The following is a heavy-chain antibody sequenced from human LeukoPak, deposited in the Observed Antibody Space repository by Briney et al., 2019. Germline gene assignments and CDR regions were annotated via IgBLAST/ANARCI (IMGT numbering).Heavy chain of an antibody. CDR3: ARAEKWWSSSRQNWFDP. V-gene: IGHV1-46*01. CDR1: GYTFTSYY. CDR2: INPSGGST. D-gene: IGHD3-16*01. Sequence: ASVKVSCKASGYTFTSYYMHWVRQAPGQGLEWMGIINPSGGSTSYAQKFQGRVTMTRDMSTSTVYMELSSLRSEDTAVYYCARAEKWWSSSRQNWFDPWGQGTLVTVSS. J-gene: IGHJ5*02.